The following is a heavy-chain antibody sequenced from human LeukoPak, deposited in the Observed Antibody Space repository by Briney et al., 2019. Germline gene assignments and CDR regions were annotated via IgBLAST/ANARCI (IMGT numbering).Heavy chain of an antibody. J-gene: IGHJ4*02. CDR1: GFTFNNYA. V-gene: IGHV3-30*02. CDR2: IRYDGSNK. CDR3: AKDSPPYCSSTSCYIAHFDY. Sequence: GGSLRLSCAASGFTFNNYAMSWVRQAPGKGLEWVAFIRYDGSNKYYADSVKGRFTISRDNSKNTLYLQMNSLRAEDPAVYYCAKDSPPYCSSTSCYIAHFDYRGQGTLVTVSS. D-gene: IGHD2-2*02.